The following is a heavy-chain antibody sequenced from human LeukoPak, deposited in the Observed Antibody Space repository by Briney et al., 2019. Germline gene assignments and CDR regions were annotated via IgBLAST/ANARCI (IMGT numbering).Heavy chain of an antibody. V-gene: IGHV4-39*07. J-gene: IGHJ4*02. D-gene: IGHD5-24*01. CDR3: ARRWLQRSPFDY. CDR2: IYYSGST. Sequence: PSETLSLTCTVSGGSISSSSYYWGWIRQPPGKGLEWIGSIYYSGSTYYNPSLKSRVTISVDTSKNQFSLKLSSVTAADTAVYYCARRWLQRSPFDYWGQGTLVTVSS. CDR1: GGSISSSSYY.